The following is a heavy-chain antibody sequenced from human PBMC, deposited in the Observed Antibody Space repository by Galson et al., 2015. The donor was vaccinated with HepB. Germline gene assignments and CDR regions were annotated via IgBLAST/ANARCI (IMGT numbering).Heavy chain of an antibody. CDR3: ARSGVTMVRGPNYYDSSGYYWEY. V-gene: IGHV1-2*02. D-gene: IGHD3-22*01. CDR1: GYTFTGYY. Sequence: SVKVSCKASGYTFTGYYMHWVRQAPGQGLEWMGWINPNSGGTNYAQKFQGRVTMTRDTSISTAYMELSRLRSDDTAVYYCARSGVTMVRGPNYYDSSGYYWEYWGQGTLVTVSS. CDR2: INPNSGGT. J-gene: IGHJ4*02.